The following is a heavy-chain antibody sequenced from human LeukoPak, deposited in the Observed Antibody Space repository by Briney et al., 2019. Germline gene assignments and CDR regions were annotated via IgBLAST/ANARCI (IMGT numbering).Heavy chain of an antibody. CDR3: ARSSVNWFDP. CDR2: IFPGDSHT. V-gene: IGHV5-51*04. CDR1: GYSFTNYW. Sequence: GESLKISCKGSGYSFTNYWIGWVRQMPGKGLEWMGIIFPGDSHTRYSPSFQGPVTMSADKPISTAYLQWSSLRASDTAMYYCARSSVNWFDPWGQGTLVTVSS. J-gene: IGHJ5*02. D-gene: IGHD3-3*01.